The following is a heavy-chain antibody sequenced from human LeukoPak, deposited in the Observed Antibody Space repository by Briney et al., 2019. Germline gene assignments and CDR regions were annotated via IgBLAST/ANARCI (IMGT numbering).Heavy chain of an antibody. CDR2: IYYSGGT. V-gene: IGHV4-59*01. CDR3: ARWKYYDFWSGLGFDP. CDR1: GGSISSYY. J-gene: IGHJ5*02. D-gene: IGHD3-3*01. Sequence: SETLSLTCTVSGGSISSYYWSWIRQPPGKGLEWIGYIYYSGGTNYNPSLKSRVTISVDTSKNQFSLKLSSVTAADTAVYYCARWKYYDFWSGLGFDPWGQGTLVTVSS.